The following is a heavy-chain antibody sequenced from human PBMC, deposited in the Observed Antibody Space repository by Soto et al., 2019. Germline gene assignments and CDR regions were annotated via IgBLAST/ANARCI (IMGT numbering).Heavy chain of an antibody. CDR1: GFSLSTSGVG. J-gene: IGHJ4*02. CDR2: IYWDDDK. D-gene: IGHD2-21*02. V-gene: IGHV2-5*02. Sequence: QITLKESGPTLVKPTQTLTLTCTFSGFSLSTSGVGVGWIRQPPGKALEWLALIYWDDDKRYSPSLNSRRTITNQTTKIQVVLTMTSLDPVDTATYYCAHKYGGDCYRFWGQGTLVNVSS. CDR3: AHKYGGDCYRF.